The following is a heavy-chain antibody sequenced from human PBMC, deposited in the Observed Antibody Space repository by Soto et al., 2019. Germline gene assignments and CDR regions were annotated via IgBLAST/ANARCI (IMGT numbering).Heavy chain of an antibody. CDR2: IGRSSSPI. Sequence: EVQLVESGGGSVQPGGSLRLSCAASGFSFSSFSMTWVRQAPGKGLEWVSYIGRSSSPIYYADSVQGRFTISRDDAKNSLSLQMNSLRDEDTAVCYCAGSRDGYGWGQGTLVTVSS. J-gene: IGHJ4*02. V-gene: IGHV3-48*02. D-gene: IGHD5-18*01. CDR1: GFSFSSFS. CDR3: AGSRDGYG.